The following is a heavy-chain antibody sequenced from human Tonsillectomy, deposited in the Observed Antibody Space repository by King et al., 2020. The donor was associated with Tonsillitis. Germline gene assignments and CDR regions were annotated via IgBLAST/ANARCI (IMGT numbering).Heavy chain of an antibody. J-gene: IGHJ4*02. V-gene: IGHV5-51*01. CDR3: ARYLRYGDYGYFFGY. D-gene: IGHD4-17*01. CDR2: IYPGDSDT. CDR1: GYSFTSYW. Sequence: VQLVDSGAEVKKPGESLKISCKGSGYSFTSYWIGWVRQMPGKGLEWMGIIYPGDSDTRYSPSFQGQVTISADKSISTAYLQWSSLKASDTAMYYCARYLRYGDYGYFFGYWGQGTLVTVSS.